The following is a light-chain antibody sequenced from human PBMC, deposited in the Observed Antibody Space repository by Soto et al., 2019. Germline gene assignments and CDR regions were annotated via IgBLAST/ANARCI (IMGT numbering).Light chain of an antibody. CDR3: QSYDSSLSGVV. CDR1: SSNIGAGYD. Sequence: QPVLTQPPSVSGAPGQRVTISCTGSSSNIGAGYDVHWYQQLPGTAPKLLIYGNTNRPSGVPDRFSGSKSGASASLAITDLQAEDEADYYCQSYDSSLSGVVFGGGTKVTVL. J-gene: IGLJ3*02. CDR2: GNT. V-gene: IGLV1-40*01.